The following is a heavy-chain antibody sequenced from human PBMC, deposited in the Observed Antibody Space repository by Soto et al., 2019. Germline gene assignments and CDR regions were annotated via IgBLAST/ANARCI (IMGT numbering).Heavy chain of an antibody. CDR2: IYHTGSP. J-gene: IGHJ5*02. CDR3: ARRVPAAPNWFDP. Sequence: ASETLSLTCAVSGGSISSGTWWSWVRQPPGRGLEWIGEIYHTGSPNYNPSLKSRVTMSVDKSKNLFSLGLSSVTAADSALYYCARRVPAAPNWFDPWGQGTLVTVSS. D-gene: IGHD2-2*01. CDR1: GGSISSGTW. V-gene: IGHV4-4*02.